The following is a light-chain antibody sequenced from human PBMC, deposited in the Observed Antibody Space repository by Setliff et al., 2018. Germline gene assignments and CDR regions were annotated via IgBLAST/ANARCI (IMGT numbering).Light chain of an antibody. J-gene: IGLJ1*01. Sequence: QSVLTQPASVSGSPGQSITISCTGTSSDVGTYNLVSWYQQHPGKAPKLVIYEVTRRPSGVSNRSSGSKSGNTASLTISGLQAEDEADYYCLSYAGSGTYVFGSGTKVTVL. CDR3: LSYAGSGTYV. V-gene: IGLV2-23*02. CDR1: SSDVGTYNL. CDR2: EVT.